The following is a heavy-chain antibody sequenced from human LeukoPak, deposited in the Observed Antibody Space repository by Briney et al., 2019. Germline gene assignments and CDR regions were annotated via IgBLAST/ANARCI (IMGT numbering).Heavy chain of an antibody. V-gene: IGHV1-69*13. CDR2: IIPIFGTA. CDR1: GGTFSSYA. Sequence: ASVKVSCKASGGTFSSYAISWVRQAPGQGLEWMGGIIPIFGTANYAQKFQGRVTITADESTSTAYMELSSLRSEDTAVYYCARGRPEPAHRVLRYFDWPPVPGHYYYYMDVWGKGTTVTISS. D-gene: IGHD3-9*01. J-gene: IGHJ6*03. CDR3: ARGRPEPAHRVLRYFDWPPVPGHYYYYMDV.